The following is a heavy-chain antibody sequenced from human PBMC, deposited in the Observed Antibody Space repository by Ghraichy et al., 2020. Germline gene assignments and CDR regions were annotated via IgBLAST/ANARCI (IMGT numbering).Heavy chain of an antibody. CDR3: SRYHRLVRAYFDY. Sequence: GGSLRLSCAASGFTFSSYGMHWVRQAPGKGLEWVAVIWYDGSNKYYADSVKGRFTISRDNSKNTLYLQMNSLRAEDTAVYYSSRYHRLVRAYFDYWGQGTLVTVSS. V-gene: IGHV3-33*01. CDR1: GFTFSSYG. J-gene: IGHJ4*02. CDR2: IWYDGSNK. D-gene: IGHD6-19*01.